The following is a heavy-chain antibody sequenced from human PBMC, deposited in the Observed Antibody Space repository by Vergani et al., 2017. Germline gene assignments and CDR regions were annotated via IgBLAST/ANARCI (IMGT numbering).Heavy chain of an antibody. CDR2: ISHSGYT. V-gene: IGHV4-38-2*02. Sequence: QVQLQESGPGLVKPSETLALTCTVSGGSISSGYYWGWIRQPPGKGREWIGSISHSGYTFYSPSLKSRVSMSVDTSNNQFSLRVNSVTAADTAVYYCARQKDYYMDVWGKGATVTVS. CDR1: GGSISSGYY. J-gene: IGHJ6*03. CDR3: ARQKDYYMDV.